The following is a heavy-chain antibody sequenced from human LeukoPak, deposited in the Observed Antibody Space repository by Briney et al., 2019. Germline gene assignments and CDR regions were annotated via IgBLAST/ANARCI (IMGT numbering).Heavy chain of an antibody. CDR3: ARDRGYYYYYMDV. D-gene: IGHD3-10*01. CDR1: GYTFTSYG. J-gene: IGHJ6*03. CDR2: IIPIFGTA. Sequence: GASVKVSCKASGYTFTSYGISWVRQAPGQGLGWMGRIIPIFGTANYAQKFQGRVTITTDESTSTAYMELSSLRSEDTAVYYCARDRGYYYYYMDVWGKGTTVTVSS. V-gene: IGHV1-69*05.